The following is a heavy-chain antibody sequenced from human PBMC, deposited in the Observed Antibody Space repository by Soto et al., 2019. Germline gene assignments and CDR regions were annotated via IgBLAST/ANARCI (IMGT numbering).Heavy chain of an antibody. D-gene: IGHD1-26*01. Sequence: QVQLVQSGAEVKKPGASVKVSCRASGYTFTTYTLLWVRQAPGQRVEWMAWINPGNGDTKYSQNFQGRGTATRDTSARTAYMELSSLRSEDTATYYCARNQPGFQIGWAWALDIWGQGTMVTVSS. V-gene: IGHV1-3*01. CDR2: INPGNGDT. J-gene: IGHJ3*02. CDR3: ARNQPGFQIGWAWALDI. CDR1: GYTFTTYT.